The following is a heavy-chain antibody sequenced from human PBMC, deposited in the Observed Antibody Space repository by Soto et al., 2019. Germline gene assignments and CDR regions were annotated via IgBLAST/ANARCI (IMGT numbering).Heavy chain of an antibody. CDR2: ISAYNGNT. Sequence: GASVKVSCKASGYTFTSYGISWVRQAPGQGLEWMGWISAYNGNTNYAQKLQGRVTMTTDTSTSTAYMELRSLRSDDTAVYYCARVSNRDYDFWSGYGNWFDPWGQGTLVTVSS. D-gene: IGHD3-3*01. CDR1: GYTFTSYG. J-gene: IGHJ5*02. V-gene: IGHV1-18*01. CDR3: ARVSNRDYDFWSGYGNWFDP.